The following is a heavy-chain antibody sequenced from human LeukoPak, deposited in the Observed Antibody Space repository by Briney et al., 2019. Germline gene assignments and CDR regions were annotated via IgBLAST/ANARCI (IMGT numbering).Heavy chain of an antibody. D-gene: IGHD4-17*01. V-gene: IGHV3-11*01. J-gene: IGHJ4*02. CDR2: ISSSGSTI. CDR3: ARDAAMTTVTTDY. Sequence: PGGSLRLSCAASGITFSDYYMSWIRQAPGKGLEWVSYISSSGSTIYYADSVKGRFTISRDNAKNSLYLQMNSLRAEDTAVYYCARDAAMTTVTTDYWGQGTLVTVSS. CDR1: GITFSDYY.